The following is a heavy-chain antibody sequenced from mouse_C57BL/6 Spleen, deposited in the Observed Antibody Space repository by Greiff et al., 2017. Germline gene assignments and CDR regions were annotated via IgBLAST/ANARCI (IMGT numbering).Heavy chain of an antibody. Sequence: QVQLQQSGAELVKPGASVKLSCKASGYTFTSYWMHWVKQRPGQGLEWIGMIHPNSGSTNYNETFKSKATLTVDKASSTAYMQLSSLTSEDSAVYYCAKYGGFAYWGQGTLVTVSA. CDR2: IHPNSGST. V-gene: IGHV1-64*01. CDR3: AKYGGFAY. J-gene: IGHJ3*01. D-gene: IGHD1-1*01. CDR1: GYTFTSYW.